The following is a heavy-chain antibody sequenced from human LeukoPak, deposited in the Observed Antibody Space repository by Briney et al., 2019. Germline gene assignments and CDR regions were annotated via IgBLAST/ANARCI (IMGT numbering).Heavy chain of an antibody. D-gene: IGHD3-16*01. J-gene: IGHJ6*02. CDR1: GFTVSSNY. CDR2: VYSGGST. CDR3: AKEITGGLDV. Sequence: GGSLRLSCAASGFTVSSNYMSWVRQAPGKGLEWVSVVYSGGSTDYADSVKGRFTISRDNPKNTLYLQMNSLRAEDTALYYCAKEITGGLDVWGPGTTVIVSS. V-gene: IGHV3-53*05.